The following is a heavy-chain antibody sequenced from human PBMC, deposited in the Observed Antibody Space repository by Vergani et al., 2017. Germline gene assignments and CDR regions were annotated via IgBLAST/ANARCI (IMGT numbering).Heavy chain of an antibody. CDR2: IRYDGSNK. D-gene: IGHD2-15*01. V-gene: IGHV3-30*02. Sequence: VRLVESGGGVVQPGGSLRLSCAASGFTFSSYGMHWVRQAPGKGLEWVAFIRYDGSNKYYADSVKGRFTISRDNSKNTLYLQMNSLRAEDTAVYYCAKDQIFRGYCSGGSCYRNWFDPWGQGTLVTVSS. CDR3: AKDQIFRGYCSGGSCYRNWFDP. CDR1: GFTFSSYG. J-gene: IGHJ5*02.